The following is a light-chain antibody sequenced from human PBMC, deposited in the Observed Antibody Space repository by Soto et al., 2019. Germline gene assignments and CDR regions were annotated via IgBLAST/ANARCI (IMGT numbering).Light chain of an antibody. CDR2: KAS. CDR1: QSMSSW. CDR3: QQYYSYPWT. J-gene: IGKJ1*01. Sequence: DIQMTQSPSTLSASVGDRVTITCLASQSMSSWLAWYQQKPGKAPKGLIYKASTLESGAPSRFSGSGSGTEFTLTISSLQPDDFATYYCQQYYSYPWTFGPGTKVESK. V-gene: IGKV1-5*03.